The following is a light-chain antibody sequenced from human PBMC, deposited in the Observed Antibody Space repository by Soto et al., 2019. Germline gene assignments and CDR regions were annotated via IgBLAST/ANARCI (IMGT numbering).Light chain of an antibody. V-gene: IGKV3-20*01. CDR1: QSVTTRS. CDR2: GAS. CDR3: HYYDDSPPFP. J-gene: IGKJ3*01. Sequence: EIVLTQSPGTLSLSPGQGATLSCRASQSVTTRSLAGYQQKPGQAPRLLIYGASSRATAIPDRFSGSGSGTDFSLTISRLEPEDFAIYYCHYYDDSPPFPFGPGTKVDIK.